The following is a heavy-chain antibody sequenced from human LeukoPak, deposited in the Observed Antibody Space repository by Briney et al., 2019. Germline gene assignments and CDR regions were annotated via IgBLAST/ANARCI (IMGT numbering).Heavy chain of an antibody. D-gene: IGHD3-22*01. Sequence: PGGSLRLSCAASGFTFSTYSMNWVRQAPGKGLEWVSSISSSSSYIYYADSVKGRFTISRDNAKNSLYLQMNSLRAEDTAVYYCARVFTMIVLREMDYYMDVWGKGTTVTVSS. CDR3: ARVFTMIVLREMDYYMDV. CDR1: GFTFSTYS. V-gene: IGHV3-21*01. CDR2: ISSSSSYI. J-gene: IGHJ6*03.